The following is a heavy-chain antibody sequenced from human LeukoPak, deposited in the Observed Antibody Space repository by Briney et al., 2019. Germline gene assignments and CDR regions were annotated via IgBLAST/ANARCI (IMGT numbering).Heavy chain of an antibody. D-gene: IGHD5/OR15-5a*01. Sequence: ASVKVSCKASGYTFTSYGISWVRQAPGQGLEWMGWISAYNGNTNYAQKLQGRVTMTTDTSTSTAYMELRSLRSDDTAVYYCARVGITPGWILRLGHPSAHYYYYYYMDVWGKGTTVTISS. CDR3: ARVGITPGWILRLGHPSAHYYYYYYMDV. CDR2: ISAYNGNT. CDR1: GYTFTSYG. V-gene: IGHV1-18*01. J-gene: IGHJ6*03.